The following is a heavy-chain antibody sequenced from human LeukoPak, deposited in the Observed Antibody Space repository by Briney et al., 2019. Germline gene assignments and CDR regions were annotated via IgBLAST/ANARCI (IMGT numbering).Heavy chain of an antibody. Sequence: AAVHVSCKASGYTLTRYDINWVRQATGQGLEWMGWMNPNRGNTGYAQKFQGRVTMTRSTSISTAYMELSSLRSEDTAVYYCARGRGRFLEWLTARDYYYYGMDVWGQGTTVTVSS. V-gene: IGHV1-8*01. J-gene: IGHJ6*02. CDR2: MNPNRGNT. CDR1: GYTLTRYD. D-gene: IGHD3-3*01. CDR3: ARGRGRFLEWLTARDYYYYGMDV.